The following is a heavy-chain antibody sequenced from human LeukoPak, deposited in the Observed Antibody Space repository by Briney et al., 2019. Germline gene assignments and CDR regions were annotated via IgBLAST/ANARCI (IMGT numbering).Heavy chain of an antibody. Sequence: GGSLRLSCAASGFTFSDYYMSWIRQAPGKGLEWVSYISSSGSTIYYAVSVKGRFTISRDNSRSALYLQMNTLRVEDTAIYYCGRDWKLDYWGQGTLVTVSS. CDR1: GFTFSDYY. CDR2: ISSSGSTI. D-gene: IGHD1-1*01. CDR3: GRDWKLDY. J-gene: IGHJ4*02. V-gene: IGHV3-11*01.